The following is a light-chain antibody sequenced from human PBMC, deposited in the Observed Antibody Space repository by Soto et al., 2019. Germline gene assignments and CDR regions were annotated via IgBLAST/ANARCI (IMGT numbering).Light chain of an antibody. V-gene: IGLV4-60*02. J-gene: IGLJ3*02. Sequence: QSVLTQSSSASASLGSSVKLTCTLNSDYRNHIIAWHQQQPGKAPRYLMKLERSGSNNKGSGVPDRFSGSSSGADRYLTISTLQFEDEADYYCETWDGNTRVFGGGTKLTVL. CDR2: LERSGSN. CDR1: SDYRNHI. CDR3: ETWDGNTRV.